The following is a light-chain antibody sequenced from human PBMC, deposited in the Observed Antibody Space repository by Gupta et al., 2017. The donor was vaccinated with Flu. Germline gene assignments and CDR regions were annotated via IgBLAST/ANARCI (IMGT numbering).Light chain of an antibody. V-gene: IGKV1-33*01. CDR3: QQYDKVPYT. J-gene: IGKJ2*01. CDR1: QDSTNY. Sequence: PASLAASIGDRVTITCQANQDSTNYVNWYQQKPGKAPKLLIDDASNLRTGVPPRCSGRGSGTRFTFTINNLQPDDIATYYCQQYDKVPYTFGQGTKVE. CDR2: DAS.